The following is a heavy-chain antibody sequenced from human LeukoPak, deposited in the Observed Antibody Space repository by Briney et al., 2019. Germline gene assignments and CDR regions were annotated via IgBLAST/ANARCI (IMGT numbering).Heavy chain of an antibody. CDR2: TYYRSKWYN. CDR1: GDSVSSNSAA. CDR3: ARSGYDLTYYYYGMDV. D-gene: IGHD3-3*01. J-gene: IGHJ6*02. Sequence: SQTLSLTCAISGDSVSSNSAAWNWIRRSPSRGLEWLGRTYYRSKWYNDYAVSVKSRITINPDTSKNQFSLQLNSVTPEDTAVYYCARSGYDLTYYYYGMDVWGQGTTVTVSS. V-gene: IGHV6-1*01.